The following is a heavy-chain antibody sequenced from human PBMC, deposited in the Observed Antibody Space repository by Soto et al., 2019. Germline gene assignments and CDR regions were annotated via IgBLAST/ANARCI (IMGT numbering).Heavy chain of an antibody. Sequence: GGSLRLSCAASGFTFSSYAMSWVRQAPGKGLEWVSAISGSGGSTYYADSVKGRFTISRDNSKNTLYLQMNSLRAEDTAVYYCAKGPPLMGDYVWGSYTYRAERSDYGGQGNLVTVS. D-gene: IGHD3-16*01. V-gene: IGHV3-23*01. CDR3: AKGPPLMGDYVWGSYTYRAERSDY. CDR2: ISGSGGST. CDR1: GFTFSSYA. J-gene: IGHJ4*02.